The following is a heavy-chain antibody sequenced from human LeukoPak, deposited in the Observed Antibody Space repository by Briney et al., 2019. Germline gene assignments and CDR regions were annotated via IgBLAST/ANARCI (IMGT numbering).Heavy chain of an antibody. J-gene: IGHJ6*03. V-gene: IGHV3-15*01. Sequence: GGSLRLSCAASGFTFSNAWMSWVRQAPGKGLEWVGRIKSKTDGGTTDYAAPVKGRFTISRDDSENTLYLQMNSLKTEDTAVYYCTTGRIAARPNDYYYYYYMDVWGKGTTVTVSS. D-gene: IGHD6-6*01. CDR1: GFTFSNAW. CDR3: TTGRIAARPNDYYYYYYMDV. CDR2: IKSKTDGGTT.